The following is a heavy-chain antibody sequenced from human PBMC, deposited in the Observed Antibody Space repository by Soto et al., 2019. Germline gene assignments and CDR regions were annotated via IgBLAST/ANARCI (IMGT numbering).Heavy chain of an antibody. Sequence: SETLSLTCNMSGDSYSISTYSWSWIRQPPGKALQWVGFIYQSGVTSYNPSLASRVSISLDRSNNQCSLKLKSVTAADTAVYFCAGMPYTSGLRFDPWGPGTLVTISS. CDR2: IYQSGVT. J-gene: IGHJ5*02. V-gene: IGHV4-30-2*01. CDR1: GDSYSISTYS. D-gene: IGHD6-19*01. CDR3: AGMPYTSGLRFDP.